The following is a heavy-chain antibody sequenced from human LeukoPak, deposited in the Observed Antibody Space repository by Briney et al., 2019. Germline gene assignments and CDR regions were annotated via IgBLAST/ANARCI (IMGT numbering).Heavy chain of an antibody. CDR2: ISSSSSYI. D-gene: IGHD2-2*01. CDR1: GFDFSTYT. V-gene: IGHV3-21*01. Sequence: PGGSLRLSCAASGFDFSTYTMNWVRRAPGKGLEWVSSISSSSSYIYYADSVKGRFTISRDNAKNSMYLQMNSLRAEGTAVYYCTRDPGRCTSTSCYPDYWGQGTLVTVSS. J-gene: IGHJ4*02. CDR3: TRDPGRCTSTSCYPDY.